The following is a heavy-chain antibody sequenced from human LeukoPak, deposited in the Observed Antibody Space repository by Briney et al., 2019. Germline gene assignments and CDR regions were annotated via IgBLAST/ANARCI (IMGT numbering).Heavy chain of an antibody. Sequence: GESLKISCKGSGYSFTNYWIAWVRQMPGKGLEWMGVIYPGDSGTKYNPSFQGQVTISADKSISTAYLQWSSLQASDTAMYYCARHKFVMDSWGQGTLVTVSS. CDR2: IYPGDSGT. J-gene: IGHJ5*01. V-gene: IGHV5-51*01. CDR1: GYSFTNYW. CDR3: ARHKFVMDS.